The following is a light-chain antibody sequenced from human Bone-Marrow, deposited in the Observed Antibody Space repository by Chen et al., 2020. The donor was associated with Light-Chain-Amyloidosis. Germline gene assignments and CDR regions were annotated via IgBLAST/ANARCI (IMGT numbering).Light chain of an antibody. CDR2: NNN. Sequence: QSVLTLAPSLSAAPGQMVTISCTGSSSNIGAGYDLHWYQQLPRTAPKLLIYNNNNRPSGVPVRFSGSKSGTSASLAITGLQAEDEADYYCQSYDRSLTAYVFGTGTKVTVL. J-gene: IGLJ1*01. CDR3: QSYDRSLTAYV. CDR1: SSNIGAGYD. V-gene: IGLV1-40*01.